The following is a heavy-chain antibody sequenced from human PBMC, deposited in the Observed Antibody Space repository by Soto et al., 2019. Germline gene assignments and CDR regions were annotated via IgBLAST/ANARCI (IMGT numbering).Heavy chain of an antibody. CDR3: REYSDDSLDY. CDR1: EFVFSASA. J-gene: IGHJ4*02. V-gene: IGHV3-73*01. D-gene: IGHD2-21*02. Sequence: EVQLVESGGGLVQPGGSLKLSCAASEFVFSASAIHWVRQASGKGLEWVGRIRNKANSHATTYAASVKGRFTISRDDSKNTAYLQMNNLKIEDTAVYYCREYSDDSLDYWGQGTLVTVSS. CDR2: IRNKANSHAT.